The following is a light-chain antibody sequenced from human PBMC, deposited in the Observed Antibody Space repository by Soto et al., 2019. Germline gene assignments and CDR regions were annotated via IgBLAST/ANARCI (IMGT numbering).Light chain of an antibody. CDR1: HGVSGW. CDR3: QQGKTFPFT. Sequence: IQMTQSPSSVSASVGDTVTLSCQTSHGVSGWLAWYQQKPGKAPTLLIYTVSNLQSGVPSRFSGSGSGTDFRLTITHLQPEDFATYFCQQGKTFPFTFGPGTKVEVK. J-gene: IGKJ3*01. CDR2: TVS. V-gene: IGKV1-12*01.